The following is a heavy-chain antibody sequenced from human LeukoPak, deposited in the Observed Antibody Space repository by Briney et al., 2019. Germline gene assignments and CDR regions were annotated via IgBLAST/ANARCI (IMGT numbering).Heavy chain of an antibody. J-gene: IGHJ6*03. V-gene: IGHV1-18*04. D-gene: IGHD2-15*01. Sequence: ASVKVSCKASGYTFTSFGISWIRQAPGQGLEWMGWVGGNSAYTNSARKLQDRVTMTTDTSTNTAYMELRSLRSDDTAVYYCARGSVAGRDYYYMDVWGKGTTVTVS. CDR3: ARGSVAGRDYYYMDV. CDR2: VGGNSAYT. CDR1: GYTFTSFG.